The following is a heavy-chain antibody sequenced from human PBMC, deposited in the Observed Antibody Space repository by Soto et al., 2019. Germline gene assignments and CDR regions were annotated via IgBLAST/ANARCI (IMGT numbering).Heavy chain of an antibody. D-gene: IGHD2-2*01. V-gene: IGHV3-23*01. Sequence: GGSLRLSCAISGVTFTNFAMSWVRQAPGKGLEWVSAISVSGEATYYADSVKGRFTVSRDDSKNTLYLQLNTLSAEDTAVYYCAGGDCSSDSCYILEYWAQRNLVTXSS. CDR3: AGGDCSSDSCYILEY. CDR2: ISVSGEAT. J-gene: IGHJ4*02. CDR1: GVTFTNFA.